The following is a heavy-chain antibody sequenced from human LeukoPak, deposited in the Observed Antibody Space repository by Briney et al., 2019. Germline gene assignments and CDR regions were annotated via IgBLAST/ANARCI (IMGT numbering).Heavy chain of an antibody. D-gene: IGHD3-3*01. CDR2: IKQDGSEK. V-gene: IGHV3-7*01. CDR1: GFTFSTYS. J-gene: IGHJ6*03. CDR3: ARGIRVEGSYYYMDV. Sequence: GGSLRLSCAASGFTFSTYSINWARQAPGKGLEWVANIKQDGSEKYYVDSVKGRFTISRDNAKNSLYLQMNSLRAEDTAVYYCARGIRVEGSYYYMDVWGKGTTVTVSS.